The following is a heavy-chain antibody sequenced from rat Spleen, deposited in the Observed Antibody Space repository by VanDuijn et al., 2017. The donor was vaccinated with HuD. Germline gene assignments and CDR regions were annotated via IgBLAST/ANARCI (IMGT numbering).Heavy chain of an antibody. CDR2: LSYDGDIT. J-gene: IGHJ2*01. V-gene: IGHV5-7*01. CDR3: STRDGGYPH. CDR1: GFTFRDYH. D-gene: IGHD1-11*01. Sequence: EVQLVESGGGLVQPGRSLKLSCAASGFTFRDYHMAWVRQTPTKGLEWVATLSYDGDITYYRDSVKGRFTISRDNARNTLYLQTDSLRSEDTATYYCSTRDGGYPHWGQGVMVTVSS.